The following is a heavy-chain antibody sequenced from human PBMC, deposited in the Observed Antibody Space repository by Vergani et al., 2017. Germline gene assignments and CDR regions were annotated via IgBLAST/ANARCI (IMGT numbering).Heavy chain of an antibody. D-gene: IGHD3-22*01. CDR1: GGSFSGYY. Sequence: QVQLQQWGAGLLKPSETLSLTCAVYGGSFSGYYWSWIRQPPGQGLEWIGEINHSGSTNYNPSLKSRVTISVDTSKNQFSLKLSSVTAADTAVYYCARGLLVGDSSGYYGRPLFDYWGQGTLVTVSS. V-gene: IGHV4-34*01. J-gene: IGHJ4*02. CDR2: INHSGST. CDR3: ARGLLVGDSSGYYGRPLFDY.